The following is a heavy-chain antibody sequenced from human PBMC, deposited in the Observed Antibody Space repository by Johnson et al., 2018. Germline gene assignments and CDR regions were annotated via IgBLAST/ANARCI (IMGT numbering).Heavy chain of an antibody. CDR1: GFSFSSYG. CDR3: AQDRLTPTYYDFWSGYYDSYYRDV. Sequence: QVQLVESGGGVVQPGRSLRLSCAASGFSFSSYGMHWVRQAQGKGLEWVAVISYDGSNKYYADSVKGRFTISRDNSKNTLYLQMNSLRAGDTSGYYCAQDRLTPTYYDFWSGYYDSYYRDVWGKGTTVTVSS. CDR2: ISYDGSNK. J-gene: IGHJ6*03. D-gene: IGHD3-3*01. V-gene: IGHV3-30*18.